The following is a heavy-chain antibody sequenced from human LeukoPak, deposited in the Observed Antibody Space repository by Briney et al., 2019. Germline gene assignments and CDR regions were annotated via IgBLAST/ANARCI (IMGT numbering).Heavy chain of an antibody. Sequence: SETLSLTCAVSGYSISSGYYWGWIRQPPGKGLEWIGSIYHSGSTYYNPSLKSRVTIPVDTSKNQFSLKLSSVTAADTAVYYCARAVHRTQIVVVITRPYWYFDLWGRGTLVTVSS. V-gene: IGHV4-38-2*01. CDR2: IYHSGST. CDR3: ARAVHRTQIVVVITRPYWYFDL. CDR1: GYSISSGYY. J-gene: IGHJ2*01. D-gene: IGHD3-22*01.